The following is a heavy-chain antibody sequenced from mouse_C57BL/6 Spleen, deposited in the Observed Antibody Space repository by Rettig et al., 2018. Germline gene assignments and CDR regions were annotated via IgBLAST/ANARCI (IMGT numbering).Heavy chain of an antibody. CDR3: ARHEDNYSYLYFDV. D-gene: IGHD2-1*01. V-gene: IGHV1-62-2*01. J-gene: IGHJ1*03. CDR2: FYPGSGSI. CDR1: GETFTEYT. Sequence: QVKPQQSGAELVKPGASVKLSCTASGETFTEYTTHWVKQRSGQALDWIGWFYPGSGSIKYNEKFKDKATLTADKSSSTVYMELSRLTSEDSAVYFCARHEDNYSYLYFDVWGTGTTVTVSS.